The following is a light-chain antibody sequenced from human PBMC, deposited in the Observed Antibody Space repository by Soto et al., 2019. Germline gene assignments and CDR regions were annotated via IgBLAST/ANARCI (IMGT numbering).Light chain of an antibody. CDR3: KQYNNWQRT. V-gene: IGKV3D-15*01. J-gene: IGKJ1*01. Sequence: EIVLTQSPGTLSLSPGERATLSCRASQSVGSSYLAWYQQKPGQAPRLLIYDAYNRATGIQARFSGSGSGTEFTLTIRSLQSEDFAVYYCKQYNNWQRTFGQGTKVDIK. CDR1: QSVGSSY. CDR2: DAY.